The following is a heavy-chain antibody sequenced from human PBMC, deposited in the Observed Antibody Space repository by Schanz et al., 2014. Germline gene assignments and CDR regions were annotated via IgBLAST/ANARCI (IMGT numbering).Heavy chain of an antibody. J-gene: IGHJ3*02. V-gene: IGHV1-18*01. CDR1: GYTFTSHG. D-gene: IGHD5-18*01. CDR3: TRGGYSYALSAFDI. Sequence: QVQLVQSGAEVKKPGASVKVSCKASGYTFTSHGISWVRQAPGQGLEWMGWITAYNGDTNYALKLQGRVTMTTDTSTGTAYMELRSLRSDDTALYYCTRGGYSYALSAFDIWGQGTMVTVYS. CDR2: ITAYNGDT.